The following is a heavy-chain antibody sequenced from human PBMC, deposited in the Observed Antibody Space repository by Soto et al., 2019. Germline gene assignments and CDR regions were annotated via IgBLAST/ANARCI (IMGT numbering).Heavy chain of an antibody. Sequence: GGSLRLSCAASGFTFSSYAMSWVRQAPGKGLEWVSAISGSGGSTYYADSVKGRFTISRDNSKNTLYLQMNSLRAEDTAVYYCAKVSPLVLRFLEWFPGNFDYWGQGTLVTVSS. J-gene: IGHJ4*02. D-gene: IGHD3-3*01. CDR2: ISGSGGST. CDR3: AKVSPLVLRFLEWFPGNFDY. V-gene: IGHV3-23*01. CDR1: GFTFSSYA.